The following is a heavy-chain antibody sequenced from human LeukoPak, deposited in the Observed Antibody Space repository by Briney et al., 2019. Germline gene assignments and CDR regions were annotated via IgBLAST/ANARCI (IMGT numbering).Heavy chain of an antibody. J-gene: IGHJ4*02. Sequence: GGSLRLSCAASGFTFSSNYMSWVRQAPGKGLEWVSVIYSGGSTYYADSVKGRFTISRDNSKNTLYLQMNSLRAEDTAVYYCARGGSYYYDSSGYYHDYWGQGTLVTVSS. CDR3: ARGGSYYYDSSGYYHDY. CDR1: GFTFSSNY. D-gene: IGHD3-22*01. V-gene: IGHV3-66*01. CDR2: IYSGGST.